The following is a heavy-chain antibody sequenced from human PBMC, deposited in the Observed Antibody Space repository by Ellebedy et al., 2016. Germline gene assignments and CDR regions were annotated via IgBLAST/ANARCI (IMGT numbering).Heavy chain of an antibody. CDR2: ISGSGGST. D-gene: IGHD6-6*01. V-gene: IGHV3-23*01. Sequence: GGSLRLXCAASGFTFSSYAMSWVRQAPGKGLEWVSAISGSGGSTYYADSVKGRFTISRDNSKNTLYLQMNSLRAEDTAVYYCAKVPRAHEYSSSSYGSWFDPWGQGTLVTVSS. CDR1: GFTFSSYA. J-gene: IGHJ5*02. CDR3: AKVPRAHEYSSSSYGSWFDP.